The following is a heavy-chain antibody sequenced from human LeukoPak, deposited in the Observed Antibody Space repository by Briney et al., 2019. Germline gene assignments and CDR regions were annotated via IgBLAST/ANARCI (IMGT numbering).Heavy chain of an antibody. J-gene: IGHJ4*02. D-gene: IGHD3-22*01. CDR2: IYSGGST. Sequence: GGSLRLSCAASGFTVSSNYMSWLRQAPGKGLEWVSVIYSGGSTYYADSVKGRFTISRDNSKNTLYLQMNSLRAEDTAVYYCACSSGYYYIVYWGQGTLVTVSS. V-gene: IGHV3-53*01. CDR1: GFTVSSNY. CDR3: ACSSGYYYIVY.